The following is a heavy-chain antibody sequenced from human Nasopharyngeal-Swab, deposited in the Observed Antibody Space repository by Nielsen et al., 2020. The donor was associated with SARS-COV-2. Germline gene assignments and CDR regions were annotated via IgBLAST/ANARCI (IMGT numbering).Heavy chain of an antibody. V-gene: IGHV4-38-2*02. Sequence: SDTLSLTCTVSGYSISSGYYWGWIRQPPGKGLEWIGSIYHSGSTYYNPSLKSRVTISVDTSKNQFSLKLSSVTAADTAVYYCARDDSSGWFPFDYWGQGTLVTVSS. D-gene: IGHD6-19*01. J-gene: IGHJ4*02. CDR1: GYSISSGYY. CDR2: IYHSGST. CDR3: ARDDSSGWFPFDY.